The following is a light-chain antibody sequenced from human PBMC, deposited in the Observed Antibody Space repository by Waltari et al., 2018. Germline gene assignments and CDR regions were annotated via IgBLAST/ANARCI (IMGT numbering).Light chain of an antibody. Sequence: QSALTQPASVSGSPEQSITISCTGTSSDVGNYNLVSWYQQYPVKAPKVMIYDDNRRPSGVSDRFSGSKSGNTASLTISGVQAEDEADYYCCSYAGSYTWVFGGGTKLTVL. V-gene: IGLV2-23*01. CDR2: DDN. CDR1: SSDVGNYNL. J-gene: IGLJ3*02. CDR3: CSYAGSYTWV.